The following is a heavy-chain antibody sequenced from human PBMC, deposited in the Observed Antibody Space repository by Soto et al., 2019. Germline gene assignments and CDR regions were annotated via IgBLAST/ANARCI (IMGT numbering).Heavy chain of an antibody. CDR3: ARKDDFWSGSGSFDP. CDR1: GGSISSSRYY. Sequence: QLQLQESGPGLVKPSETLSLTCTVSGGSISSSRYYWGWIRQPPGKGLEWIGSISYNGFTYYNPSLKSRVTISVDTSRNQFSLKLNSVTTADTAVYFCARKDDFWSGSGSFDPWGQGTLVTVSS. V-gene: IGHV4-39*01. J-gene: IGHJ5*02. D-gene: IGHD3-3*01. CDR2: ISYNGFT.